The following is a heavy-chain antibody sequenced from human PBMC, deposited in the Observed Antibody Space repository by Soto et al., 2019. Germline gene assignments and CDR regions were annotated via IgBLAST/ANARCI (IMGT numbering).Heavy chain of an antibody. Sequence: SETPSLTCTVSGGSINSDYWSWIRQPPGKGLEWIGYISHSGSTNYSPSLKSRITISADTSRNQLSLKLSSVSAADTAVYYCARDYNYYFDPWGQGTLVTVSS. J-gene: IGHJ4*02. V-gene: IGHV4-59*01. CDR3: ARDYNYYFDP. D-gene: IGHD1-20*01. CDR2: ISHSGST. CDR1: GGSINSDY.